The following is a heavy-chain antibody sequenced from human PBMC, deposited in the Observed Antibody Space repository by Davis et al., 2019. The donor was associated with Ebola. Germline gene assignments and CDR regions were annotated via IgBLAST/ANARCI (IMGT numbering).Heavy chain of an antibody. CDR2: ISGSGGST. CDR1: GFTFSSYA. CDR3: VTESIAAAGTLFYYYGMDV. D-gene: IGHD6-13*01. Sequence: GESLKISCAASGFTFSSYAMSWVRQAPGKGLEWVSAISGSGGSTYYADSVKGRFTISRDNSKNTLYLQMNSLRAEDTAVYYCVTESIAAAGTLFYYYGMDVWGQGTTVTVSS. J-gene: IGHJ6*02. V-gene: IGHV3-23*01.